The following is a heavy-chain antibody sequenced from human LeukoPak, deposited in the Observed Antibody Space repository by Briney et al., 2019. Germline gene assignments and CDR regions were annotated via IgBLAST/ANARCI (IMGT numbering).Heavy chain of an antibody. J-gene: IGHJ4*02. Sequence: ASVKVSCKASGYTFTGYYMHWVRQAPGQGLEWMRWINPNSGGTNYAQKFQGRVTMTRDTSISTAYMELSRLRSDDTAVYYCASQPGPWYYDFWSGYYYYLGQGTLVTVSS. D-gene: IGHD3-3*01. CDR1: GYTFTGYY. V-gene: IGHV1-2*02. CDR3: ASQPGPWYYDFWSGYYYY. CDR2: INPNSGGT.